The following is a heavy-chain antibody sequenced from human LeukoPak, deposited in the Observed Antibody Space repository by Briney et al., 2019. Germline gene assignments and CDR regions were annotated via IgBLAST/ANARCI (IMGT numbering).Heavy chain of an antibody. J-gene: IGHJ5*02. CDR3: ASSLTWFGESQFDP. D-gene: IGHD3-10*01. V-gene: IGHV1-2*02. CDR1: GYTLTGYY. Sequence: ASVKVSCKASGYTLTGYYMHWVRQAPGQGLEWMGWINPNSGGTNYAQRFQGRVTMTRDTSISTAYMELSRLRSDDTAVYYCASSLTWFGESQFDPWGQGALVTVSS. CDR2: INPNSGGT.